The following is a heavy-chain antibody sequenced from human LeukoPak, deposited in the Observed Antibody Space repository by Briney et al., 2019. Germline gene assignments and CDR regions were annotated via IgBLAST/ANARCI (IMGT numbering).Heavy chain of an antibody. CDR2: INPNSGGT. Sequence: ASVKVSRKASGYTFTVYYMHWVRQAPGQGLEWMGWINPNSGGTNYARKFQGRVTMTRDTSISTAYMELSRLRSDDTAVYYCARDGVRGDSYGYYRPYFDYWGQGTLVTVSS. J-gene: IGHJ4*02. CDR1: GYTFTVYY. D-gene: IGHD5-18*01. V-gene: IGHV1-2*02. CDR3: ARDGVRGDSYGYYRPYFDY.